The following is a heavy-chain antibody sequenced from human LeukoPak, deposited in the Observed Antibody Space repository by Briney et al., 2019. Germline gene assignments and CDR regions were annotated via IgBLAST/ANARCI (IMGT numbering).Heavy chain of an antibody. Sequence: SETLSLTCTVSGGSISSYYWSWIRQPPGKGLEWSGYIYYSGSTNYNPSLKSRVTISVDTSKNQFSLKLSSVTAAYTAVYYCARVRDGYNVVFDYWGQGTLVTVSS. CDR2: IYYSGST. V-gene: IGHV4-59*01. CDR3: ARVRDGYNVVFDY. CDR1: GGSISSYY. D-gene: IGHD5-24*01. J-gene: IGHJ4*02.